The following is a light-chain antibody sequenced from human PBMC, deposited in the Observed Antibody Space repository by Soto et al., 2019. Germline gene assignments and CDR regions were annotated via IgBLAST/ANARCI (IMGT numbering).Light chain of an antibody. CDR3: LQYGSSPYT. CDR1: QSVSTNS. J-gene: IGKJ2*01. Sequence: EIVLTQSPGTLSLSPGERATLSCRASQSVSTNSLAWYQQKPGQAPRLLIYGSSSRATGLPDGVSASGSGADCTLSISRLEPEDFSMYYCLQYGSSPYTFGQGTKLAIK. V-gene: IGKV3-20*01. CDR2: GSS.